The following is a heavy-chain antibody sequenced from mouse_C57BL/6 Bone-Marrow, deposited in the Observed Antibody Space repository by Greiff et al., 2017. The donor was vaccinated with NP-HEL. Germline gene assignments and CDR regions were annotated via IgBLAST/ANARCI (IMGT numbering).Heavy chain of an antibody. Sequence: QVQLQQPGAELVKPGASVKLSCKASGYTFTTYWMQWVKQRPGQGLEWIGEIDPSDSYTNYNQKFKGKATLPVDTSSSTAYMQLSSLTSEDSAVYYCARKAYYGRSYEFAYWGQGTLVTVSA. D-gene: IGHD1-1*01. CDR3: ARKAYYGRSYEFAY. CDR1: GYTFTTYW. J-gene: IGHJ3*01. CDR2: IDPSDSYT. V-gene: IGHV1-50*01.